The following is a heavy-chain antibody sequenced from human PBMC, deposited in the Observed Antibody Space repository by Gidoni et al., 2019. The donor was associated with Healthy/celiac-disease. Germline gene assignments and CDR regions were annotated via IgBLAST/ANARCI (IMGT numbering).Heavy chain of an antibody. J-gene: IGHJ4*02. CDR1: GFPFSNAW. V-gene: IGHV3-15*01. CDR3: SSVVVAVPDY. CDR2: IKSKTDGGTT. Sequence: EVQLVESGGGLVKPGGSLRLSCTASGFPFSNAWMSWVRQAPGKGLEWVGRIKSKTDGGTTDYAALVKGRFTISRDDSKNTLYLQMNSLKTEDTAVYYCSSVVVAVPDYWGQGTLVTVSS. D-gene: IGHD2-15*01.